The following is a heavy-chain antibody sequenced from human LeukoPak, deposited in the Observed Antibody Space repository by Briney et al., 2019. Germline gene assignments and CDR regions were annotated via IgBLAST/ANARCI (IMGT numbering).Heavy chain of an antibody. D-gene: IGHD5-12*01. CDR2: ISYDESSK. CDR3: EKCIVAKMLGGYLDF. J-gene: IGHJ4*01. V-gene: IGHV3-30*02. CDR1: GFTFSHYG. Sequence: PGVSLRLSCAASGFTFSHYGMHWVRQAPGKGLEWVVFISYDESSKYYADSLKRRITISRDNSENTLSLKKNGLRVEYTAVFYLEKCIVAKMLGGYLDFWGQGTLVSVSS.